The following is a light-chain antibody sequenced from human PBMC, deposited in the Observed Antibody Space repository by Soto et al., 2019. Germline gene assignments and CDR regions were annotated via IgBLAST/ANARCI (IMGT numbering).Light chain of an antibody. Sequence: IAGTQCPGDLSFSQGKRDPLPCRTSQSFGGSYLAWYQQKPGQAPRLLIYGASTRATGIPDRFSGSGSGTNFTLTISRLEPEDFAVYYCQQYNNWPPITFGQGTRLEI. CDR1: QSFGGSY. CDR3: QQYNNWPPIT. V-gene: IGKV3-20*01. J-gene: IGKJ5*01. CDR2: GAS.